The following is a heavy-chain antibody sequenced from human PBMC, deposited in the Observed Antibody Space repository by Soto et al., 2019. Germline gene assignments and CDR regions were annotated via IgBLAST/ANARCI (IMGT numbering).Heavy chain of an antibody. CDR3: TRDLDTRGSAPISAY. CDR2: ISSSSSYI. J-gene: IGHJ4*02. D-gene: IGHD3-22*01. Sequence: GGSRRLSCAASGFTFSSDSMNWVRQAPGKGLEWVSSISSSSSYIYYADSVKGRFTISRDNAKNSLYLQRNSLRAEDTAVYYCTRDLDTRGSAPISAYWGEGTLVTAPS. CDR1: GFTFSSDS. V-gene: IGHV3-21*01.